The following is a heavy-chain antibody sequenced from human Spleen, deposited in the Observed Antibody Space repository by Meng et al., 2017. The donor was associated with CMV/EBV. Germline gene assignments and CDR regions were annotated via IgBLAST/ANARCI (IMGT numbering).Heavy chain of an antibody. D-gene: IGHD1-20*01. J-gene: IGHJ5*02. CDR2: IYWDDDK. CDR3: AHTPSLITGTTWFDP. V-gene: IGHV2-5*02. CDR1: GFSLSTSGVG. Sequence: QITLQESGPTLVKPTQTLPLPCTFSGFSLSTSGVGVGWIRQPPGKALEWLALIYWDDDKRYSPSLKSRLTITKDTSKNQVVLTMTNMDPVDTATYYCAHTPSLITGTTWFDPWGQGTLVTVSS.